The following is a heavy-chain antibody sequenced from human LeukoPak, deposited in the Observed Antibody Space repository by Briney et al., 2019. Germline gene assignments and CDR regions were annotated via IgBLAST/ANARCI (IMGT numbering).Heavy chain of an antibody. V-gene: IGHV1-2*02. J-gene: IGHJ4*02. CDR3: ARDSPVGATSPLDY. CDR2: INPNSGGT. Sequence: GASVKVSCKASGYTFTGYYMHWVRQAPGQGLEWMGWINPNSGGTNYAQKFQGRVTMTRDTSISTGSMELSRLRSDDTAVYYCARDSPVGATSPLDYWGQGTLGTVSS. CDR1: GYTFTGYY. D-gene: IGHD1-26*01.